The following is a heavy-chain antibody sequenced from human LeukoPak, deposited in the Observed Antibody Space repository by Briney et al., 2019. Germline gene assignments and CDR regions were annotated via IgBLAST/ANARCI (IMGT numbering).Heavy chain of an antibody. V-gene: IGHV4-34*01. CDR1: GGSFSGYY. Sequence: SETLSLTCAVYGGSFSGYYWSWIRQPPGKGLEWIGEINHSGSTNYNPSLKSRVTISVDTSKNQFSLKLSSVTAADTAVYYCATSAGSGSYYGLVYWGQGTLVTVSS. CDR2: INHSGST. D-gene: IGHD1-26*01. J-gene: IGHJ4*02. CDR3: ATSAGSGSYYGLVY.